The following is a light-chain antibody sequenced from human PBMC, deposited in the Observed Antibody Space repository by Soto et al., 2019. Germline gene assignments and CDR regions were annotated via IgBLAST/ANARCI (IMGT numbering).Light chain of an antibody. CDR2: LAS. CDR1: QSLLHSNGYNY. Sequence: DVLMTQSPLSLPFTPGWPSSISCVSSQSLLHSNGYNYLYCYLQKPGQSPQLLIYLASNRASGVPDRFSGSGSGTDFTLKISRVEAEDVGVYYCMQGTHWPITFGQGTRLEIK. J-gene: IGKJ5*01. CDR3: MQGTHWPIT. V-gene: IGKV2-28*01.